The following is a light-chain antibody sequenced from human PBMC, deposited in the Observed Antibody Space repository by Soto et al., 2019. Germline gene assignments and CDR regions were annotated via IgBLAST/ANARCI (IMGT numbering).Light chain of an antibody. CDR3: QQYNNYPLT. V-gene: IGKV1-16*01. CDR2: DAS. J-gene: IGKJ4*01. Sequence: DIQMTQSPSSLSASVRDRVTITCRASQNIINYLNWYQQKPGRAPKSLIYDASSLQSGVPSRFSGSGSGTDFTLTISSLQPEDFATYYCQQYNNYPLTFGGGTKVDIK. CDR1: QNIINY.